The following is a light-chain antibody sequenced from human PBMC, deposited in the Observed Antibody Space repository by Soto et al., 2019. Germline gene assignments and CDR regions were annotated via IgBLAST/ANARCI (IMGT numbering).Light chain of an antibody. CDR3: HQYHSHPVT. CDR2: DST. V-gene: IGKV1-16*02. J-gene: IGKJ4*01. CDR1: QDINSH. Sequence: DIQMTQSPSSLSASVGDRVTITCRASQDINSHLAWCQQKPRKAPKSLMSDSTSLQSRVPLNFSGSGSATDFTLTISSLLSEDFATYYCHQYHSHPVTCGGGPKVQLE.